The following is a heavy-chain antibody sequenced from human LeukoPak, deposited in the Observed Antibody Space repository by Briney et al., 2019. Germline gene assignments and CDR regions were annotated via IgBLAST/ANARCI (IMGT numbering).Heavy chain of an antibody. J-gene: IGHJ4*02. CDR3: ARLYGNYQNYFDY. CDR2: VYTSGTT. CDR1: GGSISNSY. V-gene: IGHV4-4*07. Sequence: SETLSLTCTVSGGSISNSYWSWIRQPAGKGLEWIGCVYTSGTTNYNPSLRSRVTMSVDTSKNQFSVKLSSVTAADTAVYYCARLYGNYQNYFDYWGQGTLVTVSS. D-gene: IGHD1-7*01.